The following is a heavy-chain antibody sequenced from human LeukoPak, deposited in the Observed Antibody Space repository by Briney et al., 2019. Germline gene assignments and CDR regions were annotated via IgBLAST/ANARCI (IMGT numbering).Heavy chain of an antibody. V-gene: IGHV3-13*01. D-gene: IGHD1-1*01. J-gene: IGHJ6*03. CDR2: IGTASDT. Sequence: GGSLRLSCAASGFTFSSFDMHWVRQPTGQGLEWVSTIGTASDTYYPGSVVGRFTLSRDNTKNSLYLQMNSLPAGDTAVYYCARGPPRGKYYYMDVWGKGTTVTVSS. CDR1: GFTFSSFD. CDR3: ARGPPRGKYYYMDV.